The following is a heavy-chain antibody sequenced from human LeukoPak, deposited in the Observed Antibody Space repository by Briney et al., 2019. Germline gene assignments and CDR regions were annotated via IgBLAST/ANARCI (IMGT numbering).Heavy chain of an antibody. Sequence: PGGSLRFSCAGSGFAFSAYWLHWVRQAPGKGLVWVSHIKTDGTSTTYADSVKGRFTISRDNAKNTLFLQMNSLRVEDTAVYYCARGSGSLTYWGRGTLVTVSS. D-gene: IGHD1-26*01. J-gene: IGHJ4*02. CDR1: GFAFSAYW. CDR3: ARGSGSLTY. CDR2: IKTDGTST. V-gene: IGHV3-74*01.